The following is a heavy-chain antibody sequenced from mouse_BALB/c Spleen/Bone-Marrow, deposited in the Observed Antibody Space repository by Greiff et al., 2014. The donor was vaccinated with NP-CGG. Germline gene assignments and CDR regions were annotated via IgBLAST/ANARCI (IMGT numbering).Heavy chain of an antibody. CDR3: AIKPYYSWFAY. V-gene: IGHV3-2*02. CDR1: GYSITSDYA. J-gene: IGHJ3*01. D-gene: IGHD2-10*01. CDR2: ISYSGST. Sequence: EVMLVESGPGLVKPSQSLSLTCTVTGYSITSDYAWNWIRQFPGNKLEWMGYISYSGSTGYNPSLKSRISITRDTSKNQFFLQLNSVTTEDTATYYCAIKPYYSWFAYWGQGTLVTVSA.